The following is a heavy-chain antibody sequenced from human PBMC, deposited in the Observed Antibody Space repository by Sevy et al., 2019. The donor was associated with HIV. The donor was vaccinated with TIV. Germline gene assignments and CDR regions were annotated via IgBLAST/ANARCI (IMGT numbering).Heavy chain of an antibody. CDR3: AKDRGFDYGIDV. J-gene: IGHJ6*02. CDR2: MSWDGGST. D-gene: IGHD3-3*01. V-gene: IGHV3-43*01. Sequence: GGSLRLSCSASGFTFDDYTMHWVRQAPGKGLEWVSLMSWDGGSTYYADSVKGRFTISRDNSKNSLYLQMYSLKIEDTALYYCAKDRGFDYGIDVWGQGTTVTVSS. CDR1: GFTFDDYT.